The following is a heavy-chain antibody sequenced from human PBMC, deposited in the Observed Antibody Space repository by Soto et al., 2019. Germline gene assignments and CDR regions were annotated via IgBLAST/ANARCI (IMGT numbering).Heavy chain of an antibody. J-gene: IGHJ4*02. Sequence: GGSLRLSCAASGFTFSSYAMSWVRQAPGKGLEWVSAISGSGGSTYYADSVKGRFTISRDNSKNTLYLQMNSLRAEDTAVYYCAKVGDGSGSYPHLYYFDYWGQGTLVTVSS. D-gene: IGHD3-10*01. V-gene: IGHV3-23*01. CDR3: AKVGDGSGSYPHLYYFDY. CDR2: ISGSGGST. CDR1: GFTFSSYA.